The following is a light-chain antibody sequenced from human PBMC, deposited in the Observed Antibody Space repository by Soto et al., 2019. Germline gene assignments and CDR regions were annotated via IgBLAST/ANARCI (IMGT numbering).Light chain of an antibody. Sequence: IQMTQSPSPLSASVGDRVTITCRASQSISSWLAWYQQKPGKAPKLLIYDASSLESGGPSRFSGSGSGTEFTLTISSLQPDDFTTYYCQQYNSYPWTVGQGTKVEIK. V-gene: IGKV1-5*01. CDR3: QQYNSYPWT. CDR1: QSISSW. CDR2: DAS. J-gene: IGKJ1*01.